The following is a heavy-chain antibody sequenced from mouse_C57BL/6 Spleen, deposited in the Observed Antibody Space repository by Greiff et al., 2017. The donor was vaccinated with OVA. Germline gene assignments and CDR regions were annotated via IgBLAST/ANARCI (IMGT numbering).Heavy chain of an antibody. CDR3: ARDDGYSDY. Sequence: EVKLMESGPELVKPGASVKISCKASGYSFTGYYMNWVKQSPEKSLEWIGEINPSTGGTTYNQKFKAKATLTVDKSSSTAYMQLKSLTSEDSAVYYCARDDGYSDYWGQGTTLTVSS. D-gene: IGHD2-3*01. V-gene: IGHV1-42*01. CDR1: GYSFTGYY. J-gene: IGHJ2*01. CDR2: INPSTGGT.